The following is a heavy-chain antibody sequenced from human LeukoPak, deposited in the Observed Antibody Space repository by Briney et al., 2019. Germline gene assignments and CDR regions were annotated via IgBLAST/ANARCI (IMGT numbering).Heavy chain of an antibody. Sequence: GGSLRLSCSASGFTFSSYAMHWVRQAPGKGLEYVSAISSNGGSTYYADSVKGRFTISRDNSKNTLYLQMSSLRAEDTAVYYCGKGGGANSDFWGQGTLVTGSS. CDR3: GKGGGANSDF. CDR2: ISSNGGST. D-gene: IGHD4/OR15-4a*01. CDR1: GFTFSSYA. V-gene: IGHV3-64D*06. J-gene: IGHJ4*02.